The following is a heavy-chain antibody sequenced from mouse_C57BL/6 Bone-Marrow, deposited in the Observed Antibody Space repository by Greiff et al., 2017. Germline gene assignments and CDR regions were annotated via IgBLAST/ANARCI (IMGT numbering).Heavy chain of an antibody. CDR2: ISSGGSYT. Sequence: EVKLVESGGDLVKPGGSLKLSCAASGFTFSSYGMSWVRQTPDKRLEWVATISSGGSYTYYPDSVKGRFTISRDNAKNTLYLQMSSLKSEDTAMYYCARHYYGSRYYFDYWGQGTTRTVSS. CDR1: GFTFSSYG. J-gene: IGHJ2*01. D-gene: IGHD1-1*01. V-gene: IGHV5-6*01. CDR3: ARHYYGSRYYFDY.